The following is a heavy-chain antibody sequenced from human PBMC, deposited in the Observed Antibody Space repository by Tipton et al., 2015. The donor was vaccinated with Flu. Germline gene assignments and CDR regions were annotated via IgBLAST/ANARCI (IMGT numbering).Heavy chain of an antibody. V-gene: IGHV4-59*01. J-gene: IGHJ4*02. CDR3: ARVYSSSDWSLRRVDYFDY. CDR2: IYYTGTT. D-gene: IGHD6-19*01. Sequence: TLSLTCTVSGDSIDKYHWSWIRQPPGKGLEWIGYIYYTGTTNSNPSLRSRVSMSLDTSKNQFSLKLSSVTAADTAVYYCARVYSSSDWSLRRVDYFDYWGQGTLVTVSS. CDR1: GDSIDKYH.